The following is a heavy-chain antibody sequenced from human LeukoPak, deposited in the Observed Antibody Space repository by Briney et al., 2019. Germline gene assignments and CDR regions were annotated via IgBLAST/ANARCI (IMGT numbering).Heavy chain of an antibody. CDR2: IYSGGST. V-gene: IGHV3-66*01. Sequence: PGGSLRLSCAASGFTVSSNYMSWVRQAPGKGLEWVSGIYSGGSTYYADSVKGRFTISRDNSKNTLYLQMNSLRAEDTAVYYCAITVTVYYYGMDVWGQGTTVTVSS. D-gene: IGHD4-17*01. CDR1: GFTVSSNY. CDR3: AITVTVYYYGMDV. J-gene: IGHJ6*02.